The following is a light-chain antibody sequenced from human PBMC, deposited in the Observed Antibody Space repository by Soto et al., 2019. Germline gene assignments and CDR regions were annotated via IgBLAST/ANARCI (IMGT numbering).Light chain of an antibody. CDR3: QQRCNWRLT. CDR1: QSVSSY. V-gene: IGKV3-11*01. CDR2: DAS. Sequence: EIVLTQSPATLSLSSGERATLSCRASQSVSSYLAWYQQKPGQAPRLLIYDASNRATGIPARFSGSGSGTDFTLTISSLEPEDFAVYYCQQRCNWRLTFGGGTKVEIK. J-gene: IGKJ4*01.